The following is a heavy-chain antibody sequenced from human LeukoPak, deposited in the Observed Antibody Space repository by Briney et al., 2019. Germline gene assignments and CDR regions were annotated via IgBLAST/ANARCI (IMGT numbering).Heavy chain of an antibody. Sequence: PGGSLRLSCAASGFTFSNYAMHWVRQAPGKGLEWVAAISYDANTQHYADSVKGRFTISRDNSKNTVSLQMNSLKPEDTALYYCVKDIRRGYNFGYDQFAYWGQGTLVSVSS. J-gene: IGHJ4*02. CDR1: GFTFSNYA. CDR2: ISYDANTQ. V-gene: IGHV3-30*04. D-gene: IGHD5-18*01. CDR3: VKDIRRGYNFGYDQFAY.